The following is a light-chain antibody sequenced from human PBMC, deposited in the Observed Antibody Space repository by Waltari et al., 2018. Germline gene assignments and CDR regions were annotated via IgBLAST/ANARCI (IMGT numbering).Light chain of an antibody. J-gene: IGKJ4*01. CDR3: QQYDASSVT. CDR1: QSISGSW. V-gene: IGKV3-20*01. Sequence: EIVLTQSPGTLSLSPGERATLSCRASQSISGSWLAWYQQKPGQAPRLLMYGASSRATAIPDRFSGSGSRTDFTLTISRLEPEDFAVYYCQQYDASSVTFGGGTKVEIK. CDR2: GAS.